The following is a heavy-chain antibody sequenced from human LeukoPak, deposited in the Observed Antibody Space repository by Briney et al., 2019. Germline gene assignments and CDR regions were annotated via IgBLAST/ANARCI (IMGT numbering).Heavy chain of an antibody. J-gene: IGHJ4*02. V-gene: IGHV3-30*18. CDR1: GFTFSSYG. CDR3: AKDPLSIAVAGRKNYYFDY. D-gene: IGHD6-19*01. CDR2: ISYDGSNK. Sequence: PGGSLRLSCAASGFTFSSYGMHWVRQAPGKGLEWVAVISYDGSNKYYADSVKGRFTISRDNSKNTLYLQMNSLRAEDTAVYYCAKDPLSIAVAGRKNYYFDYWGQGTLVTVSS.